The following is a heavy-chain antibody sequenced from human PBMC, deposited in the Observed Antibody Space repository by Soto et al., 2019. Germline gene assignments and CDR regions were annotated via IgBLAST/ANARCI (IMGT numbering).Heavy chain of an antibody. J-gene: IGHJ4*02. V-gene: IGHV3-74*01. CDR2: INSDGSST. Sequence: GGSLILSCAASGFTFSSYWMHWVRQAPGKGLVWVSRINSDGSSTSYADSVKGRFTISRDNAKNTLYLQMDSLRAEDTAIYYCAGRLTTAASLDYWGRGTLVTVSS. CDR3: AGRLTTAASLDY. CDR1: GFTFSSYW. D-gene: IGHD3-16*01.